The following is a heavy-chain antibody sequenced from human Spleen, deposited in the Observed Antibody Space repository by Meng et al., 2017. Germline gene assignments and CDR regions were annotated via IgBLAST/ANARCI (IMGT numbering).Heavy chain of an antibody. CDR1: GFTFSDYY. CDR2: ISTRGTSI. V-gene: IGHV3-11*04. J-gene: IGHJ4*02. D-gene: IGHD2-15*01. CDR3: ARPTRGYCSGGNCNEDY. Sequence: GESLKISCAASGFTFSDYYMSWIRQAPGKGLEWLSYISTRGTSIKYPDSVKGRFTISRDNAKNALYLHMNTLRADDTAVYFCARPTRGYCSGGNCNEDYWGQGTLVTGSS.